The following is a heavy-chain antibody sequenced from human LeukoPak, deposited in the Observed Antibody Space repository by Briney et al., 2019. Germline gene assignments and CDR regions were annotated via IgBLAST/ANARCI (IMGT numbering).Heavy chain of an antibody. CDR3: AKTRDRYCSGGSCLYNWFDP. J-gene: IGHJ5*02. V-gene: IGHV3-23*01. D-gene: IGHD2-15*01. Sequence: GGSLRLSCAASGFTFSSYAMSWVRQAPGKGLDWVSAISGSGGSTYYADSVKGRFTISRDNSKNTLYLQMNSMRAEDTAVYYCAKTRDRYCSGGSCLYNWFDPWGQGTLVTVSS. CDR1: GFTFSSYA. CDR2: ISGSGGST.